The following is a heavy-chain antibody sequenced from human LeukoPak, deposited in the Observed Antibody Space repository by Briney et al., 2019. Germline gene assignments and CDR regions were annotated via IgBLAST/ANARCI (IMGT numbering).Heavy chain of an antibody. V-gene: IGHV3-7*01. CDR1: GIIMTKYW. Sequence: GGSLRLSCAASGIIMTKYWMTWVRQVPGKGLEWVATIKQDGSEKYYVDSVKGRFTISRDNAKNSLYLQMDSLRAEDTAVYYCARDLPDDAFDIWGQETMVTVSS. J-gene: IGHJ3*02. CDR2: IKQDGSEK. CDR3: ARDLPDDAFDI.